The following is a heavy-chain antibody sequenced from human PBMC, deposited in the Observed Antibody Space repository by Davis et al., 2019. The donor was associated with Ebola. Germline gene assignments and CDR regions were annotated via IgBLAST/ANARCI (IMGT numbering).Heavy chain of an antibody. CDR1: GGSISSYY. D-gene: IGHD2-15*01. J-gene: IGHJ1*01. V-gene: IGHV4-4*09. CDR3: ARLDCTGSSCYPLFQH. CDR2: IYHSGST. Sequence: SETLSLTCTVSGGSISSYYWGWIRQPPGKGLEWIGYIYHSGSTYYNPSLKSRVTISVDRSKNQFSLKLSSVTAADTAVYYCARLDCTGSSCYPLFQHWGQGTLVTVSS.